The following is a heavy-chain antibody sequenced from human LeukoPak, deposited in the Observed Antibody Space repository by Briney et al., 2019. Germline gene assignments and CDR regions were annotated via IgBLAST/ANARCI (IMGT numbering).Heavy chain of an antibody. V-gene: IGHV4-59*12. CDR1: GGSISSYY. CDR3: ARPYCSGGSCHGAFDI. D-gene: IGHD2-15*01. J-gene: IGHJ3*02. CDR2: IYYSGST. Sequence: SETLSLTCTASGGSISSYYWSWIRQPPGKGLEWIGYIYYSGSTNYNPSLKSRVTISVDKSKNQFSLKLSSVTAADTAVYYCARPYCSGGSCHGAFDIWGQGTMVTVSS.